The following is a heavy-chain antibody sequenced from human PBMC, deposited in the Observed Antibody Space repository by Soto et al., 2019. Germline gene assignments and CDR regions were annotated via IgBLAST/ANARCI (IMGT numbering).Heavy chain of an antibody. V-gene: IGHV4-59*04. Sequence: SETLSLTCTVSGGSISSYYWGWVRQTPGKGLEWLGSIDYSGKTYKNPSLKSRVSASVDLSQNQFSLNLRSVTAADTAVYFCARVRSSVYTSYSFDYWGKGTLVTVSS. CDR3: ARVRSSVYTSYSFDY. CDR2: IDYSGKT. D-gene: IGHD3-22*01. CDR1: GGSISSYY. J-gene: IGHJ4*02.